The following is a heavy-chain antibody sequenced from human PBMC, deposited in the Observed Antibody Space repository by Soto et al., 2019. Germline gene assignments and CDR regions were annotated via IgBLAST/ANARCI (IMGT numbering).Heavy chain of an antibody. D-gene: IGHD6-19*01. CDR1: RVAFSKFI. Sequence: SVKVSCKASRVAFSKFIVTWVRQAPGLGLEWVGGIIPIFGTANYAQKFQGRVTITADESTSTSYTEVNNLRSEDTAVYYCAKVRYSSPMGYYYGMDVWGQGTTVTVSS. CDR2: IIPIFGTA. J-gene: IGHJ6*02. V-gene: IGHV1-69*13. CDR3: AKVRYSSPMGYYYGMDV.